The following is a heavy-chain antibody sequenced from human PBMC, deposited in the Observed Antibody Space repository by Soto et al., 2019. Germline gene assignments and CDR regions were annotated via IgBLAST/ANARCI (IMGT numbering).Heavy chain of an antibody. J-gene: IGHJ4*02. CDR1: GFTFSSYG. D-gene: IGHD2-15*01. CDR2: IWYDGSNK. CDR3: ARDSYLYCSGGSCFPAYYFDY. Sequence: PGGSLRLSCAASGFTFSSYGMHWVRQAPGKGLEWVAVIWYDGSNKYYADSVKGRFTISRDNSKNTLYLQMNSLRAEDTAVYYCARDSYLYCSGGSCFPAYYFDYWGQGTLVTVS. V-gene: IGHV3-33*01.